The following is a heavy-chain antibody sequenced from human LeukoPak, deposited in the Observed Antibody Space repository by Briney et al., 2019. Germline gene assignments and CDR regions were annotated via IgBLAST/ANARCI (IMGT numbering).Heavy chain of an antibody. D-gene: IGHD2-2*01. CDR2: IYHSGST. CDR3: ARDGRVRILTPYCSSTSCPLYYYYMDV. J-gene: IGHJ6*03. Sequence: PSETLSLTCTVSGGSISSGGYYWSWIRQPPGKGLEWIGYIYHSGSTYYNPSLKSRVTISVDRSKDQFSLKLSSVTAADTAVYYCARDGRVRILTPYCSSTSCPLYYYYMDVWGKGTTVTVSS. CDR1: GGSISSGGYY. V-gene: IGHV4-30-2*01.